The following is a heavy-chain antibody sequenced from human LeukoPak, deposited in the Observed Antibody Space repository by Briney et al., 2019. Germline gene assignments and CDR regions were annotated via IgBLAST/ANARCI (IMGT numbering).Heavy chain of an antibody. CDR2: IYYSGGT. CDR1: GGSISSYY. CDR3: ARDSSGWSLGFDY. J-gene: IGHJ4*02. Sequence: SETLSLTCTVSGGSISSYYWSWIRQPPGKGLEWIGYIYYSGGTNYNPSLKSRVTISVDTSKNQFSLKLSSVTAADTAVYYCARDSSGWSLGFDYWGQGTLVTVSS. V-gene: IGHV4-59*01. D-gene: IGHD6-19*01.